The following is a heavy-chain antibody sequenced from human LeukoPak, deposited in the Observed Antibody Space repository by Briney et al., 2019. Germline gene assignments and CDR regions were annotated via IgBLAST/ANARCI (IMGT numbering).Heavy chain of an antibody. CDR3: AREVNKQWLVLDYFDY. CDR2: IYTSGST. CDR1: GGSFSGYY. Sequence: SETLSLTCAVYGGSFSGYYWSWIRQPAGKGLEWIGRIYTSGSTNYNPSLKSRVTMSVDTSKNQFSLKLSSVTAADTAVYYCAREVNKQWLVLDYFDYWGQGTLVTVSS. J-gene: IGHJ4*02. D-gene: IGHD6-19*01. V-gene: IGHV4-4*07.